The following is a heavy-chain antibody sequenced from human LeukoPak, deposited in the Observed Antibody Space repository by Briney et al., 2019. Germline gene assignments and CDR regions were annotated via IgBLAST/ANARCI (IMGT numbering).Heavy chain of an antibody. CDR3: ARDQYGINPQYYFLY. J-gene: IGHJ4*02. V-gene: IGHV3-23*01. D-gene: IGHD3-10*01. CDR1: GFTFSNYA. Sequence: GGSLRLSCAASGFTFSNYAMSWVRQAPGKGLDWVSAISASGGNTYYADSVKGRFTISRDSSKNTLYLQMNSLRAEDTAVYHCARDQYGINPQYYFLYWGQGTLVTVSS. CDR2: ISASGGNT.